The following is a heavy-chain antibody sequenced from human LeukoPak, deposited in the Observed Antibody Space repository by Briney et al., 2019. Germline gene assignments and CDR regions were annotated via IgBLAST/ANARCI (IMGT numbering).Heavy chain of an antibody. V-gene: IGHV3-7*01. Sequence: GESLRLSCAVFGFTFSNDWVSWVRQAPGKGLEWVAMIKQHGSERYYVDSVRGRFTISRDDARNSLYLQMDSLRAEDTAVYYCASLDTALLNTAYWGQGTLVTVSS. J-gene: IGHJ4*02. CDR2: IKQHGSER. CDR3: ASLDTALLNTAY. D-gene: IGHD5-18*01. CDR1: GFTFSNDW.